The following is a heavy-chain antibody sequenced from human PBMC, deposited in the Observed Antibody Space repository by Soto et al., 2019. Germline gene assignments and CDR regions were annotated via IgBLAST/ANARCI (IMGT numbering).Heavy chain of an antibody. Sequence: QVQLQESGPGLVKPSQTLYLTCTVSGGSISSGGYYWSWIRQHPGKGLEWIGYIYYSGSTYYNPSLKSRVTISVDTSKNQFSLKLSSVTAADTAVYYCARRDVEMATHAFDIWGQGTMVTVSS. CDR3: ARRDVEMATHAFDI. V-gene: IGHV4-31*03. CDR1: GGSISSGGYY. CDR2: IYYSGST. J-gene: IGHJ3*02. D-gene: IGHD5-12*01.